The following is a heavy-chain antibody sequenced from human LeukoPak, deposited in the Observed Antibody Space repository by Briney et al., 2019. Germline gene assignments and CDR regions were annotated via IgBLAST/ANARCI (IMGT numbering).Heavy chain of an antibody. CDR1: GGSISSYY. Sequence: SETLSLTCSVSGGSISSYYWHWIRQPPGKGLEWIGYIYTSGSTSYNPSLKSRVTFSVDTSKNQFSLKLSSVTAADTAVYYCARRLSHGGRAFDIWGQGTLVTVSS. CDR3: ARRLSHGGRAFDI. J-gene: IGHJ3*02. CDR2: IYTSGST. D-gene: IGHD4-23*01. V-gene: IGHV4-4*09.